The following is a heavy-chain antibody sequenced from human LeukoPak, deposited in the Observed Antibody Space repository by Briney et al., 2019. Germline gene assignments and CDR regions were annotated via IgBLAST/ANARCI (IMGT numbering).Heavy chain of an antibody. CDR1: GVSISSSYSY. CDR2: IYYTGNT. V-gene: IGHV4-39*01. J-gene: IGHJ4*02. D-gene: IGHD3/OR15-3a*01. CDR3: ARQTGSGLFILP. Sequence: SETLSLTCTVSGVSISSSYSYWGWIRQPPGMGLEWIGSIYYTGNTYCNASLKSQVSISIDTSKNQFSLKLTSVTAADTAVYYCARQTGSGLFILPGGQGTLVTVSS.